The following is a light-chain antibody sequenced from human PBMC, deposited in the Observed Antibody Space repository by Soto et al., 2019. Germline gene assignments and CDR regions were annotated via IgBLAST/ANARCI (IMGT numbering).Light chain of an antibody. CDR1: QSISSW. Sequence: DIQMTQSPSTLSASVGDRVTITCRASQSISSWLAWYQQKPGKAPKLLIYKASSLESGVPSRFSGSGSGTEFTLTISSLQPEDIATYYCQQYETLPITFGQGTRLEIK. CDR3: QQYETLPIT. J-gene: IGKJ5*01. CDR2: KAS. V-gene: IGKV1-5*03.